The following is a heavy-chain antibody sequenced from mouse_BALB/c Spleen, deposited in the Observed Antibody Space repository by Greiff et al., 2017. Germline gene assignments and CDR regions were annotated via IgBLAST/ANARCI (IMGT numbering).Heavy chain of an antibody. CDR2: IDPSDSYT. CDR1: GYTFTSYW. J-gene: IGHJ4*01. Sequence: VQLQQPGAELVKPGASVKLSCKASGYTFTSYWMHWVKQRPGQGLEWIGEIDPSDSYTNYNQKFKGKATLTVDKSSSTAYMQLSSLTSEDSAVYYCARRDRYDAMDYWGQGTSVTVSS. V-gene: IGHV1-69*02. D-gene: IGHD2-14*01. CDR3: ARRDRYDAMDY.